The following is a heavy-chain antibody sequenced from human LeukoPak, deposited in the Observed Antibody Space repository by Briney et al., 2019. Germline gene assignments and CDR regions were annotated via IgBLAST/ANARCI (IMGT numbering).Heavy chain of an antibody. D-gene: IGHD2-2*01. V-gene: IGHV3-23*01. J-gene: IGHJ5*02. Sequence: GGSLRLSCAASGFTFSIYGMNWVRQAPGRGLEWVSVDSVKGRFTISRDNSKNMLYLQMNSLRVEDTAFYYCAKGRYSTSWAPFDPWGQGTLVTVSS. CDR3: AKGRYSTSWAPFDP. CDR1: GFTFSIYG.